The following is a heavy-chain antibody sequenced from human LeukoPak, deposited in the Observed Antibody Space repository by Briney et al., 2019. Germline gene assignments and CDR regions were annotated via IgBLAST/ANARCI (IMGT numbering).Heavy chain of an antibody. J-gene: IGHJ4*02. CDR3: ARDLNGNSGGHSY. CDR1: GLSISSGYF. CDR2: IFHSGIA. Sequence: PSETLSLTCSVSGLSISSGYFWGWIRQPPGKGLEWIGNIFHSGIAYYKPSLKSRVTISVDTSKNQFSLKLRSVTAADTAVYYCARDLNGNSGGHSYWGQGKLVIVSS. D-gene: IGHD4-23*01. V-gene: IGHV4-38-2*02.